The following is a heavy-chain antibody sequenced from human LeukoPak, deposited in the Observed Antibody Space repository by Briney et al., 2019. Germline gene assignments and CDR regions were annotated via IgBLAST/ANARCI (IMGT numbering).Heavy chain of an antibody. J-gene: IGHJ5*02. Sequence: SQTLSLTCTVSGGSISIYYWSWIRQPPGKGLEWIGYIYYSGSTTYNPSLKSRVTISVHTSKSQFSLKLSSVTAADTAVYYCARLDSCGDWFDPWGQGTLVTVSS. CDR1: GGSISIYY. D-gene: IGHD3-22*01. CDR2: IYYSGST. CDR3: ARLDSCGDWFDP. V-gene: IGHV4-59*01.